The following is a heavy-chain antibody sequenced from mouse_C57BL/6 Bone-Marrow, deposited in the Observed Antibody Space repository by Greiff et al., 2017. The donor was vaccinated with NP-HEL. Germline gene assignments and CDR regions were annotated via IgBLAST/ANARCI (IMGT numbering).Heavy chain of an antibody. J-gene: IGHJ4*01. D-gene: IGHD2-1*01. CDR1: GYTFTSYW. CDR3: ARGIYYGNYYAMDY. V-gene: IGHV1-64*01. Sequence: QVQLQQPGAELVKPGASVKLSCKASGYTFTSYWMHWVKQRPGQGLEWIGMIHPNSGSTNYNEKFKSKATLTVDKSSSIAYMQLSSLTSEDSAVYYCARGIYYGNYYAMDYWGQGTSVTVSS. CDR2: IHPNSGST.